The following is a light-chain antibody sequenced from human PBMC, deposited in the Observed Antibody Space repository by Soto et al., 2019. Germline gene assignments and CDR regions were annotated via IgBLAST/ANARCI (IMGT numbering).Light chain of an antibody. CDR3: QQYGSSPRT. CDR1: QSVSSSY. Sequence: EIVLTQSPDTLSLSPGERATLSCRASQSVSSSYLAWYQQKPGQAPRLLIYGASSRATGIPDRFSGSGSGTDFTLTISRLEPEDFAVYYCQQYGSSPRTFGQRTKVEIK. V-gene: IGKV3-20*01. J-gene: IGKJ1*01. CDR2: GAS.